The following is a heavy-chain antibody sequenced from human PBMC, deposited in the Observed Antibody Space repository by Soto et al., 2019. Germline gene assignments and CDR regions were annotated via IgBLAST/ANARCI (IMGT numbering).Heavy chain of an antibody. D-gene: IGHD3-22*01. CDR3: ARDRDYYDSNGYYSNSNWFDP. Sequence: ASVKVSCKASGNTVPNYTIHWVRQAPGQRLEWMGWINGGNGNTKYSEKFQGRVTFTRDTSASTAYMELSSLRSEDTAVYYCARDRDYYDSNGYYSNSNWFDPWGQGTLVXVSS. CDR2: INGGNGNT. V-gene: IGHV1-3*01. J-gene: IGHJ5*02. CDR1: GNTVPNYT.